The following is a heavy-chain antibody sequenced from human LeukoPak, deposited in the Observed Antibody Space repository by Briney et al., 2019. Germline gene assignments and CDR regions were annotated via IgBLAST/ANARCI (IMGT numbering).Heavy chain of an antibody. D-gene: IGHD3-3*01. Sequence: GGSLRLSCAASGFTLSTYWMSWVRQTPGKGLEWMAHIKQDGSQEYYVDSVRGRFTISRDNAKNSLNLQMNYLRSDDTAVYYCARGVPYPSWSGPHYSDDWGQGILVTVSS. V-gene: IGHV3-7*01. CDR1: GFTLSTYW. CDR2: IKQDGSQE. J-gene: IGHJ4*02. CDR3: ARGVPYPSWSGPHYSDD.